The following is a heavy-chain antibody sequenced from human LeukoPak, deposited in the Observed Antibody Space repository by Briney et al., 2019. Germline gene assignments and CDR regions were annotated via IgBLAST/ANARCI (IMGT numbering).Heavy chain of an antibody. CDR1: GFTFSSYS. CDR2: IGSSSSTI. V-gene: IGHV3-48*01. D-gene: IGHD6-13*01. Sequence: PGGSLRLSCAASGFTFSSYSMNWVRQAPGKGLEWVSYIGSSSSTIYYADSVKGRFTISRDNANNSLYLQMSSLRAEDTAVYYCARDYSSSSGKHALDIWGQGTMVTVSS. J-gene: IGHJ3*02. CDR3: ARDYSSSSGKHALDI.